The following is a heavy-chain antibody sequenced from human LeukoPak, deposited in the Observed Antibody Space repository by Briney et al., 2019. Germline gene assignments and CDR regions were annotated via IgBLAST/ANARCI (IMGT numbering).Heavy chain of an antibody. CDR1: GYTFTSYG. CDR2: ISAYNGNT. D-gene: IGHD3-22*01. CDR3: ARDEPNYYDSSGRAPYYYYGMDV. Sequence: ASVKLSCTASGYTFTSYGISWVRQAPGQGLEWMGWISAYNGNTNYAQKLQGIVTMTTDTSTSTAYMELRSLRSDDTAVYYCARDEPNYYDSSGRAPYYYYGMDVWGQGTTVTVSS. J-gene: IGHJ6*02. V-gene: IGHV1-18*01.